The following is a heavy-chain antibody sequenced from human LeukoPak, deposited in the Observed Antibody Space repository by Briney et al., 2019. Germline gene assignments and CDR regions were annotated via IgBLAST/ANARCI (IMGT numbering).Heavy chain of an antibody. J-gene: IGHJ4*02. D-gene: IGHD4-23*01. CDR2: ISWNSGSI. CDR1: GFTFDDYA. Sequence: GGSLRLSCAASGFTFDDYAMHWVRQAPGKGLEWVSGISWNSGSIGYADSVKGRFTISRDNAKNSLYLQMNSLRAEDTAVYYCARDFKATDYGGNGYFDYWGQGTLVTVSS. CDR3: ARDFKATDYGGNGYFDY. V-gene: IGHV3-9*01.